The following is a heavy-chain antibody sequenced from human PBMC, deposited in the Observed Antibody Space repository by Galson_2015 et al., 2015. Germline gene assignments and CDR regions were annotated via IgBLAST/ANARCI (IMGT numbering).Heavy chain of an antibody. J-gene: IGHJ4*02. Sequence: SLRLSCAASGFTFSSYAMHWVRQAPGKGLEWVAVISYDGSNKYYADSVKGRFTISRDNSKNTLYLQMNSLRAEDTAVYYCAKERFLEWLVYYFDYWGQGTLVTVSS. CDR2: ISYDGSNK. CDR3: AKERFLEWLVYYFDY. V-gene: IGHV3-30*04. CDR1: GFTFSSYA. D-gene: IGHD3-3*01.